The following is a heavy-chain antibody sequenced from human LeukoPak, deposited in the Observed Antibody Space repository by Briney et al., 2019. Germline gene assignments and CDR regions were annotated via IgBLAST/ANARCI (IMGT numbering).Heavy chain of an antibody. Sequence: PGGSLRLSCATSGFTFTSYWMNWVRQAPGKGLEWVAGIKQDGSVKYYVDSVKGRFTISRDNAKNSVYLQVNSLRADDTAVYYCARRNLFDYWGQGTLVTVSS. J-gene: IGHJ4*02. CDR3: ARRNLFDY. V-gene: IGHV3-7*01. CDR1: GFTFTSYW. CDR2: IKQDGSVK.